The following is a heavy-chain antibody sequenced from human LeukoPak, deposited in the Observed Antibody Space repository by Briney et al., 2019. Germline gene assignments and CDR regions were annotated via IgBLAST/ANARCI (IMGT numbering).Heavy chain of an antibody. J-gene: IGHJ4*02. CDR2: IYYSGNT. D-gene: IGHD6-13*01. V-gene: IGHV4-30-4*08. Sequence: PSETLSLTCTVSGGSISSGDYYWSWIRQPPGKGLEWIGYIYYSGNTYYNPSLKSRVTISVDTSKNQFSLKLISVTAADTAVYYCARVTGGIAAGYWGQGTLDTVSS. CDR1: GGSISSGDYY. CDR3: ARVTGGIAAGY.